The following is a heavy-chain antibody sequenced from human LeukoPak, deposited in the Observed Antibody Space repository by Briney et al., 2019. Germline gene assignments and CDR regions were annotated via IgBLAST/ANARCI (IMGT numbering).Heavy chain of an antibody. Sequence: GGSLRLSCAASGFTFSSTWMDWVRQAPGKGLEWVANINQAGSEKYYEDSVKGRFTISRDNAKNSLYLQINSLRAEDTAVYYCVRESWYFDLWGRGTLVTVSS. J-gene: IGHJ2*01. CDR1: GFTFSSTW. V-gene: IGHV3-7*03. CDR2: INQAGSEK. CDR3: VRESWYFDL.